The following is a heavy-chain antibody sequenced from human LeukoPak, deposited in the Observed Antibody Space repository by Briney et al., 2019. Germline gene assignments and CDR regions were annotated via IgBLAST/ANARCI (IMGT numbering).Heavy chain of an antibody. D-gene: IGHD2-8*02. V-gene: IGHV3-11*01. J-gene: IGHJ6*02. CDR2: IGGSGTDI. Sequence: PGGSLRLSCAAFGFTFSDFYMSWIRQAPGKGLEWLSYIGGSGTDIKYADSVKGRFTISRDNAKKSLYLQMTSLRVEDAAVYYCARDRCTGAACSGYYHGMDVWGQGTTVTVSS. CDR1: GFTFSDFY. CDR3: ARDRCTGAACSGYYHGMDV.